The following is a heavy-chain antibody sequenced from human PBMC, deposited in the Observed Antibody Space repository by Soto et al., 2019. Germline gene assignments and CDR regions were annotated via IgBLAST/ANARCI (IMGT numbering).Heavy chain of an antibody. J-gene: IGHJ6*02. V-gene: IGHV1-18*04. Sequence: ASVKVSCKXSGYIFTNYGISWVRQAPGQGLEWMGWISAYNGNTNYAQKFQGRVTMTTDTSTSTAYMEVRSLRSDDTAVCYCAREDVEPAATGYYSYGMDVWGQGTTVTVSS. CDR3: AREDVEPAATGYYSYGMDV. CDR2: ISAYNGNT. CDR1: GYIFTNYG. D-gene: IGHD2-2*01.